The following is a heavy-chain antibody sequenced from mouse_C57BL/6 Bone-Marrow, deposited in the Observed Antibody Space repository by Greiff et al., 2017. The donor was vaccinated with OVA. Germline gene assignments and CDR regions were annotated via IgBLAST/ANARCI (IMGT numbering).Heavy chain of an antibody. Sequence: VQLQQPGAELVMPGASVKLSCKASGYTFTSYWMHWVKQRPGQGLEWIGEIDPSDSYTNYNQKFKGKSTLTVDKSSSTAYMQRSSLTSEDSAVYYCAREGYYYGSSYPNYFDYWGQGTTLTVSS. V-gene: IGHV1-69*01. J-gene: IGHJ2*01. CDR2: IDPSDSYT. D-gene: IGHD1-1*01. CDR1: GYTFTSYW. CDR3: AREGYYYGSSYPNYFDY.